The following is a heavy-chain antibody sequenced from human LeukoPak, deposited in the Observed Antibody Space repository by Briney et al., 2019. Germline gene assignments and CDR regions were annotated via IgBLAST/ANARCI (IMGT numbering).Heavy chain of an antibody. D-gene: IGHD3-10*01. CDR3: ATDRYYDSGSYYN. CDR2: IYYSGST. V-gene: IGHV4-59*01. J-gene: IGHJ4*02. CDR1: GGSFSSYY. Sequence: SETLSLTYAVYGGSFSSYYWNWIRQPPGKGLEWIGYIYYSGSTNYNPSLKSRVTISVDTSKNQFSLKLSSVTAADTAVYYCATDRYYDSGSYYNWGQGTLVTVSS.